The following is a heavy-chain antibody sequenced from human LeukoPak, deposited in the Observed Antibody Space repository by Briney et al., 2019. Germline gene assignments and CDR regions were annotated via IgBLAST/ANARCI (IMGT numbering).Heavy chain of an antibody. V-gene: IGHV1-69*13. J-gene: IGHJ6*02. CDR1: GGTFSSYA. CDR2: IIPIFGTA. D-gene: IGHD5-18*01. Sequence: GASVKVSCKASGGTFSSYAISWVRQAPGQGLEWMGGIIPIFGTANYAQKFQGRVTITADESTSTAYMELSSLRSEDTAVYYCAADQGQLSHASYYYYYGMDVWGQGTTVTVSS. CDR3: AADQGQLSHASYYYYYGMDV.